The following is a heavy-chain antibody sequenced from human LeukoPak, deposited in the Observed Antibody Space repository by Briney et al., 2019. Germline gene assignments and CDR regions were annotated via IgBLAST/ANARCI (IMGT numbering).Heavy chain of an antibody. CDR3: ARDGKQLVHHSWFGP. Sequence: GGSLRLSCAASGFTFSNYWMSWVRQAPGKGLEWVATIKEDGSEKYSVESVKGRFTISRDNAKNSLYLQMNSLRVEDTAAYYCARDGKQLVHHSWFGPWGQGTLVTVSS. D-gene: IGHD6-13*01. CDR1: GFTFSNYW. J-gene: IGHJ5*02. V-gene: IGHV3-7*01. CDR2: IKEDGSEK.